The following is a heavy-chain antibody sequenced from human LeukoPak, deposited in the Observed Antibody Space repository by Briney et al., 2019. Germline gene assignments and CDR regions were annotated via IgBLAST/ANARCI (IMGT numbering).Heavy chain of an antibody. D-gene: IGHD3-22*01. CDR3: TRGRAYYDSTGYYY. J-gene: IGHJ4*02. CDR1: GGSMTNYY. Sequence: PSETLSLTCTVSGGSMTNYYWTWIRQSPGKGLEWIGHTYYSGNTNYNPSLKSRVTISIDTSKNQFSLKLSSVSAADTAVYYCTRGRAYYDSTGYYYWGRGILVTVSS. CDR2: TYYSGNT. V-gene: IGHV4-59*01.